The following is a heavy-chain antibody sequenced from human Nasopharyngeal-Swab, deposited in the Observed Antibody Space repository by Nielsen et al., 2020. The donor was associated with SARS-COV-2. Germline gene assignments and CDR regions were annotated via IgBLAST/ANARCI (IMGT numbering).Heavy chain of an antibody. CDR3: ARDQYGDYGDY. J-gene: IGHJ4*02. Sequence: WIRQPPGKGLEWVSVIYSGGSTYYADSVKGRFTIPRDNSKNTLYLQMNSLRAEDTAVYYCARDQYGDYGDYWGQETLVTVSS. CDR2: IYSGGST. V-gene: IGHV3-53*01. D-gene: IGHD4-17*01.